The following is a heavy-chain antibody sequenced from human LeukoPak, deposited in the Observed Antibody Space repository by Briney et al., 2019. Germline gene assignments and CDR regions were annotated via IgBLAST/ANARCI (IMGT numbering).Heavy chain of an antibody. D-gene: IGHD6-13*01. CDR2: IHSGGTT. CDR1: GFTVIDKY. Sequence: GGSLRLSCAASGFTVIDKYMSWVRQAPGKGLEWVSQIHSGGTTYYADSVKGRFTSPRDNSKNTLYLQMNSLRVEDTAVYYCARESGYDAFNWLATWGQGTLVTVSS. J-gene: IGHJ5*02. CDR3: ARESGYDAFNWLAT. V-gene: IGHV3-53*01.